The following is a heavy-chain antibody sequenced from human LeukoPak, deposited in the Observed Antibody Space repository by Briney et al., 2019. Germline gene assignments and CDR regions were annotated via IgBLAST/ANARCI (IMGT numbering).Heavy chain of an antibody. V-gene: IGHV3-30-3*01. Sequence: GRSLRLSCAASGFTFNSYAMHWVRQAPGKGLEWVAVISYDGSNKYYADSVKGRFTISRDNAKNSLYLQMNSLRAEDTAVYYCARDPRYCSSTSCDVRYWGQGTLVTVSS. CDR1: GFTFNSYA. CDR3: ARDPRYCSSTSCDVRY. J-gene: IGHJ4*02. D-gene: IGHD2-2*01. CDR2: ISYDGSNK.